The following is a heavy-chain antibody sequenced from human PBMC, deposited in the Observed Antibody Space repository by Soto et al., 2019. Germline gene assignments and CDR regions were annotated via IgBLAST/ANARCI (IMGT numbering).Heavy chain of an antibody. CDR1: GGSVSSGTYY. D-gene: IGHD6-13*01. J-gene: IGHJ4*02. CDR2: IYYSGST. CDR3: ARVIAAAGIDY. V-gene: IGHV4-61*01. Sequence: SETLSLTCTVSGGSVSSGTYYWSWIRQPPGKGLEWIGYIYYSGSTNYNPSLKSRVTISVDTSKNQFSLKLSSVTAADTAVYYCARVIAAAGIDYWGQGTLVTVSS.